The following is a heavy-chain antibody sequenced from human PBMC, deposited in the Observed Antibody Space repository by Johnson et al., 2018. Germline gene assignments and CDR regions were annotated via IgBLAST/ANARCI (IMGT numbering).Heavy chain of an antibody. D-gene: IGHD2-21*01. CDR1: GFTFSRYT. CDR2: ISGTDTYI. Sequence: VQLVESGGGLVKPGGSLRLSCAASGFTFSRYTMNWVRQAPGKGLEWVSSISGTDTYIYYVASVRGRFTITRDNAKNSLYLQMNSLRAEDTAVYYCAGSYCGGECYLAGRMDVWGQGTTVTVSS. V-gene: IGHV3-21*01. CDR3: AGSYCGGECYLAGRMDV. J-gene: IGHJ6*02.